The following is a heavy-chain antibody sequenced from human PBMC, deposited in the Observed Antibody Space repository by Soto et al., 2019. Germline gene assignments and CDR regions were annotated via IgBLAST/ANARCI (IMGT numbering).Heavy chain of an antibody. D-gene: IGHD4-17*01. CDR3: ARVPGDYDLDY. V-gene: IGHV4-30-4*01. CDR2: IYYTGTT. Sequence: VQLQDSGPGLVKPSQTLSLTCTVSGGSIRHGDYYWRWIRQPPGKGLDWVGYIYYTGTTYFNPSLKSRLTVSIETSKRQFSLNLSSVTAPDTAVYFCARVPGDYDLDYWGQGTLVTVSS. J-gene: IGHJ4*02. CDR1: GGSIRHGDYY.